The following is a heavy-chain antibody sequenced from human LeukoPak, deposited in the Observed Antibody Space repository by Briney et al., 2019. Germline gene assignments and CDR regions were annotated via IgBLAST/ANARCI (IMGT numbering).Heavy chain of an antibody. D-gene: IGHD2-15*01. CDR2: IYTSGST. CDR1: RGSISSGSYY. Sequence: SQTLSLTCIVCRGSISSGSYYWSWIRQPAGKGLEWIGRIYTSGSTNYNPSLKSRVTISVDTSKNQFSLKLSSVTAADTAVYYCARDIVVVVAAQYYYYYMDVWGKGTTVTVSS. CDR3: ARDIVVVVAAQYYYYYMDV. J-gene: IGHJ6*03. V-gene: IGHV4-61*02.